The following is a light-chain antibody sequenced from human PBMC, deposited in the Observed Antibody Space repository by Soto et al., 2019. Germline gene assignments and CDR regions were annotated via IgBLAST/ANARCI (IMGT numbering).Light chain of an antibody. CDR1: SSDVGAYNY. CDR3: SSYTSSSPWV. V-gene: IGLV2-14*01. J-gene: IGLJ1*01. CDR2: DVN. Sequence: QSALTQPASVSGSPGQSITISCTGTSSDVGAYNYVSWYQQHPGKAPKLMIYDVNNRPSGVSNRFSGSKSGNTASLTISGLQAEDEADYYCSSYTSSSPWVFGTGTKVTVL.